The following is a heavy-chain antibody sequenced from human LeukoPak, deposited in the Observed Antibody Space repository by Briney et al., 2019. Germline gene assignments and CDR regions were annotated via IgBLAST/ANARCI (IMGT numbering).Heavy chain of an antibody. CDR3: AREDSSSWYPQGNWFDP. V-gene: IGHV4-4*07. Sequence: SETLSLTCTVSGGSISSYYWSWIQQPAGKGLEWIGRIYTSGSTNYNPSLKSRVTMSVDTSKNQFSLKLSSVTAADTAVYYCAREDSSSWYPQGNWFDPWGQGTLVTVSS. J-gene: IGHJ5*02. CDR2: IYTSGST. D-gene: IGHD6-13*01. CDR1: GGSISSYY.